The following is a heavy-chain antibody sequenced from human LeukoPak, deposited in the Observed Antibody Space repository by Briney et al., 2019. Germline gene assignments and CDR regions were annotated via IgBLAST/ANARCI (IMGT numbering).Heavy chain of an antibody. V-gene: IGHV3-7*01. Sequence: GGSLRLSCAASGFTFSSYWMSWVRQAPGKGLEWVANIKQDGSEKYYVDSVKGRFTISRDNAKNSLYLQMNSQRAEDTAVYYCARDDRRYYDILTGYWYYYYYYMDVWGKGTTVTVSS. CDR2: IKQDGSEK. J-gene: IGHJ6*03. CDR1: GFTFSSYW. CDR3: ARDDRRYYDILTGYWYYYYYYMDV. D-gene: IGHD3-9*01.